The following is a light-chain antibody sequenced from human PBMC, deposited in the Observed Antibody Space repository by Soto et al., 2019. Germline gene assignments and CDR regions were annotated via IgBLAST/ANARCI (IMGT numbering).Light chain of an antibody. CDR2: DVT. Sequence: QSVLTQPPSASGSPGQSVAISCTGTSSDVGGYDYVSWYQQHPGKAPKLMIYDVTKRPSGIPDRFSGSKSGNTASLTVSGLQAEDEAEYYCSSSAGTPVVFGTGTKLTVL. V-gene: IGLV2-8*01. CDR3: SSSAGTPVV. J-gene: IGLJ1*01. CDR1: SSDVGGYDY.